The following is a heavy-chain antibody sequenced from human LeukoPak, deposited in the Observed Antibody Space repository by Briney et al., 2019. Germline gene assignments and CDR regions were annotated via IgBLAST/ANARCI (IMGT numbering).Heavy chain of an antibody. D-gene: IGHD2-8*01. Sequence: GGSHRLSCAAHRFTLNTYWMHSVRQAPGKGLVWVSRINSDGSGTSDADFVKARFTISRDNSKNTLYLQMNSLRAEDTAMYYCARDRLTNDAFDIWGQGTMVTVSS. CDR3: ARDRLTNDAFDI. CDR1: RFTLNTYW. CDR2: INSDGSGT. J-gene: IGHJ3*02. V-gene: IGHV3-74*01.